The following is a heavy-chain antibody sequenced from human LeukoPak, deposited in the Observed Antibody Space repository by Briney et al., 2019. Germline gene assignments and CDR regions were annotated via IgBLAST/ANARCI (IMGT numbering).Heavy chain of an antibody. CDR2: IYSGGST. Sequence: GGFLRLSCAASGFTFSSYSMNWVRQAPGKGLEWVSVIYSGGSTYYADSVKGRFTISRDNSKDTLYLQMNSLRAEDTAVYYCAGKWELLNWGQGTLVTVSS. V-gene: IGHV3-53*01. D-gene: IGHD1-26*01. CDR3: AGKWELLN. J-gene: IGHJ4*02. CDR1: GFTFSSYS.